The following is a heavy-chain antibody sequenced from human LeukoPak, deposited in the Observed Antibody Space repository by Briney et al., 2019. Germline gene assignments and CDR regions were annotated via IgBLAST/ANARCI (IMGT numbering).Heavy chain of an antibody. CDR1: GGSFSGYY. J-gene: IGHJ3*02. CDR3: ARGRFTIFI. D-gene: IGHD3-9*01. V-gene: IGHV4-34*01. CDR2: INHSGST. Sequence: SETLSLTCALYGGSFSGYYWSWIRQPPGKGLEWIGEINHSGSTNYNPSLKGRVTISVDTSKNQFSLKLSSVTAADTAVYYCARGRFTIFIWGQGTMVTVSS.